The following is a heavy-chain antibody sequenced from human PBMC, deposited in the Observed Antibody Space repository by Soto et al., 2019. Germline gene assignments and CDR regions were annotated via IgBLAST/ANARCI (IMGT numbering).Heavy chain of an antibody. Sequence: ASETLSLTCTVSDGSISSGGYYRSWIRQHPGKGLEWIGYIYYSGSTYYNPSLKSRVTISVDTSKNQFSLKLSSVTAAGTAVYYCAREYGDYEDYYYYYMDVWGKGTTVTVSS. CDR2: IYYSGST. J-gene: IGHJ6*03. CDR3: AREYGDYEDYYYYYMDV. V-gene: IGHV4-31*03. D-gene: IGHD4-17*01. CDR1: DGSISSGGYY.